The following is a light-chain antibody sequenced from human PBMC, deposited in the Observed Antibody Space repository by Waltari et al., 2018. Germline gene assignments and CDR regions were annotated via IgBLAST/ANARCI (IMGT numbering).Light chain of an antibody. CDR1: QSVTSIS. J-gene: IGKJ4*01. Sequence: IVLTQSPDTLSLSPGERATLSCRASQSVTSISLAWYQQKPGQAPRLLIYGTSTRATGFPDRFSGSGSGTDFTLTISRLETEDSAVYHCQQYDGSAVTFGGGTKVEIK. V-gene: IGKV3-20*01. CDR2: GTS. CDR3: QQYDGSAVT.